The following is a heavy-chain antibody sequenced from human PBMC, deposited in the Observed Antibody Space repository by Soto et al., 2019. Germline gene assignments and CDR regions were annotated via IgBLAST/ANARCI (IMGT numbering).Heavy chain of an antibody. CDR3: ARGFSGSYSDY. CDR1: SYTFTNYG. D-gene: IGHD1-26*01. CDR2: ISAYNGNT. Sequence: ASVKVSCKASSYTFTNYGISWVRQAPGQGLEWMGWISAYNGNTNYAQKLQGRVTMTTDTSTNTVYMELGSLRSDDTAVYYCARGFSGSYSDYWGQGTLVTVSS. J-gene: IGHJ4*02. V-gene: IGHV1-18*01.